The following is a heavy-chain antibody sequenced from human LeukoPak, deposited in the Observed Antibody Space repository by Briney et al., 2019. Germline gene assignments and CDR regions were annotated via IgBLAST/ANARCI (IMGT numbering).Heavy chain of an antibody. CDR2: INPNSGGT. J-gene: IGHJ5*02. CDR1: GYTFTGYY. Sequence: SSVKVSCKASGYTFTGYYVHWVRQAPGQGLQWMGWINPNSGGTNYAQKFQGRVTMSRDTSTSTAYMELSSLRSEDTAVYYCARVSPRLGISSGGSVNWFDPWGQGTLVTVSS. V-gene: IGHV1-2*02. D-gene: IGHD6-19*01. CDR3: ARVSPRLGISSGGSVNWFDP.